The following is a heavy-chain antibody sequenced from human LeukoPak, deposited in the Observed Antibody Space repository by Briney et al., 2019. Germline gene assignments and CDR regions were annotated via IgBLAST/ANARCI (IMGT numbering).Heavy chain of an antibody. D-gene: IGHD3-22*01. CDR3: ARHDENYYDSSRAFDI. Sequence: GGSLKISCKGSGYSFTSYWIGWVRQMPGKGLEWMGIIYPGDSDARYSPSFQGQVTISADKSISTAYLQWSSLKASDTAMYYCARHDENYYDSSRAFDIWGQGTMVTVSS. CDR2: IYPGDSDA. V-gene: IGHV5-51*01. J-gene: IGHJ3*02. CDR1: GYSFTSYW.